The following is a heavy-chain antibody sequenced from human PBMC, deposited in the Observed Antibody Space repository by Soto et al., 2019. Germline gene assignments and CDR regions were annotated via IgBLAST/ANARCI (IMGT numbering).Heavy chain of an antibody. J-gene: IGHJ5*02. V-gene: IGHV3-23*01. D-gene: IGHD2-2*01. CDR2: ISGSGGST. CDR3: AKDGIVVVPAAMSWFDP. CDR1: GFTFSSYA. Sequence: PGGSLRLSCAASGFTFSSYAMSWVRQAPGKGLEWVSAISGSGGSTYYADSVKGRFTISRDNSKNTLYLQMNSLRAEDTAVYYCAKDGIVVVPAAMSWFDPWGQGTLVTVS.